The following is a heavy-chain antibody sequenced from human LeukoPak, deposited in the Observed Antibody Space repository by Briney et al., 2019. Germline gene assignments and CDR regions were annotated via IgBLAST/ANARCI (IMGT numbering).Heavy chain of an antibody. CDR2: IWYDGSNK. Sequence: GGSLRLSCAASGFTFSSYGMHWVRQAPGKGLEWVAVIWYDGSNKYYADSVKGRFTISRDNSKNTLYLQMNGLRAEDTAVYYCAKVRSSGWIYYFDYWGQGTLVTVSS. D-gene: IGHD6-19*01. CDR1: GFTFSSYG. V-gene: IGHV3-33*06. CDR3: AKVRSSGWIYYFDY. J-gene: IGHJ4*02.